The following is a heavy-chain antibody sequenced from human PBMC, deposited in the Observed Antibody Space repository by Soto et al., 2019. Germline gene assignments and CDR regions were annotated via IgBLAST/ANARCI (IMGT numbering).Heavy chain of an antibody. CDR3: AKGAYYYDSSGYYYSAYYYYGMDV. CDR1: GFTFSSYG. CDR2: ISYDGSNK. V-gene: IGHV3-30*18. D-gene: IGHD3-22*01. J-gene: IGHJ6*02. Sequence: PGGSLRLSCAASGFTFSSYGMHWVRQAPGKGLEWVAVISYDGSNKYYADSVKGRLTISRDNSKNTLYLQMNSLRAEDTAVYYCAKGAYYYDSSGYYYSAYYYYGMDVWGQGTTVTVSS.